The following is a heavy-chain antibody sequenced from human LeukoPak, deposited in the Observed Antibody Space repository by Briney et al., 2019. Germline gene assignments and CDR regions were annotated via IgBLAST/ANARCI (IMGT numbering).Heavy chain of an antibody. D-gene: IGHD4-17*01. CDR1: GGSFSGYY. CDR3: AVASTVTSQSYYYGMDV. J-gene: IGHJ6*02. CDR2: IYYSGST. Sequence: PSETLSLTCAVYGGSFSGYYWSWIRQPPGKGLEWIGYIYYSGSTNYNPSLKSRVTISVDTSKNQFSLKLSSVTAADTAVYYCAVASTVTSQSYYYGMDVWGQGTTVTVSS. V-gene: IGHV4-59*08.